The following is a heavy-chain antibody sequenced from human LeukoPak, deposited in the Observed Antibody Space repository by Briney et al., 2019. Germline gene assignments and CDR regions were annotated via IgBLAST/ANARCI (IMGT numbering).Heavy chain of an antibody. V-gene: IGHV3-30*02. D-gene: IGHD3-3*01. CDR1: GFTFSSYG. Sequence: PGGSLRLSCAASGFTFSSYGMHWVRQAPGKGLEWVEFIRYDGSNKNYADSVKGRFTISRDNSKNTLYLQMNSLRAEDTAVYYCANSRACYDFSDDYWGQGTLVTV. CDR3: ANSRACYDFSDDY. CDR2: IRYDGSNK. J-gene: IGHJ4*02.